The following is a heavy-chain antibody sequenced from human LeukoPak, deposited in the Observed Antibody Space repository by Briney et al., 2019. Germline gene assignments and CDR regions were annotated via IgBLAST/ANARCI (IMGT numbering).Heavy chain of an antibody. Sequence: SGTLSLTCAVSGASISSSNWWSWARRPPGKGLEWIGEIYHAGTTNYNPSLESRVTISVDNSRNQFSLKLTSVTAADTAVYYCMRTYCSNTRCHCFDSWGQGTLVTVSS. J-gene: IGHJ4*02. CDR3: MRTYCSNTRCHCFDS. D-gene: IGHD2-2*01. CDR1: GASISSSNW. CDR2: IYHAGTT. V-gene: IGHV4-4*02.